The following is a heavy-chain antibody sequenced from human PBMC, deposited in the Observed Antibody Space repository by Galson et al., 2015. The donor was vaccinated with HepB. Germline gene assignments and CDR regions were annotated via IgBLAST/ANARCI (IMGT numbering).Heavy chain of an antibody. J-gene: IGHJ4*02. CDR2: IDWDDDK. D-gene: IGHD3-10*01. V-gene: IGHV2-70*01. CDR1: GFSLSTSGMC. CDR3: ARMRYYYGSGSYYVDY. Sequence: PALVKPTQTLTLTCTFSGFSLSTSGMCVSWIRQPPGKALEWLALIDWDDDKYYSTSLKTRLTISKDTSKNQVVLTMTNMDPVDTATYYCARMRYYYGSGSYYVDYWGQGTLVTVSS.